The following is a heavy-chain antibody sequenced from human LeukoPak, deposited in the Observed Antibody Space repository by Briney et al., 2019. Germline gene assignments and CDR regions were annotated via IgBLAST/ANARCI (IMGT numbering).Heavy chain of an antibody. Sequence: GGSLRLSCAASGFTFSDYYMSWVRQAPGKGVEWVSYISSSGSTIYYADSVKGRFTISRDNAKNSLYLQMNSLRAEDTAVYYCARGATIPGDYYYYGMDVWGQGTTVTVSS. CDR2: ISSSGSTI. J-gene: IGHJ6*02. V-gene: IGHV3-11*01. CDR1: GFTFSDYY. D-gene: IGHD5-12*01. CDR3: ARGATIPGDYYYYGMDV.